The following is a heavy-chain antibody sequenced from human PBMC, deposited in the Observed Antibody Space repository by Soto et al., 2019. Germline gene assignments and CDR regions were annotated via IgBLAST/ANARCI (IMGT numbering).Heavy chain of an antibody. J-gene: IGHJ5*02. V-gene: IGHV6-1*01. Sequence: SQTLSLTCAISGDSVSSNTASWNWIRQSPSGGLEWLGRTYFRSKWYNGYAVSVKSRIIINPDTSNNQFSLQLNSVTPEDTAVYFCAKGDNLGPKTGYAFDPWGQGIMVTVSS. CDR1: GDSVSSNTAS. CDR2: TYFRSKWYN. CDR3: AKGDNLGPKTGYAFDP. D-gene: IGHD5-12*01.